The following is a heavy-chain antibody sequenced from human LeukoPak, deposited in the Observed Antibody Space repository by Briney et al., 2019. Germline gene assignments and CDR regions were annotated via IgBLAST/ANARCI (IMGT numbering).Heavy chain of an antibody. Sequence: GSLRLACAASGFTFSGYAMSWVRQAPGKGLEWVSAISGSGGSTYYADSVKGRFTISRDNSKNTLYLQMNSLRAEDTAVYYCAKSRSYQLPRAIDYWGQGTLVTVSS. CDR3: AKSRSYQLPRAIDY. D-gene: IGHD1-26*01. CDR2: ISGSGGST. J-gene: IGHJ4*02. V-gene: IGHV3-23*01. CDR1: GFTFSGYA.